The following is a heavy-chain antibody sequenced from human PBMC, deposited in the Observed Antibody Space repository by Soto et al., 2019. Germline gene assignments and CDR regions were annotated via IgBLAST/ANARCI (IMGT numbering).Heavy chain of an antibody. CDR1: GYTLTELS. CDR2: FDPEDGET. V-gene: IGHV1-24*01. CDR3: AISNSSGYTLGLEYYYYYGMDV. J-gene: IGHJ6*02. D-gene: IGHD6-19*01. Sequence: GAAVKVSCKVSGYTLTELSMHWVRQAPGKELEWMGGFDPEDGETIYAQKFQGRVTMTEDTSTDTAYMELSSLRSEDTAVYYCAISNSSGYTLGLEYYYYYGMDVWGQGPTVTVSS.